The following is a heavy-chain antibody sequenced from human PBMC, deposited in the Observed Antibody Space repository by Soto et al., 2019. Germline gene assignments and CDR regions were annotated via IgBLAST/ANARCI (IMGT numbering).Heavy chain of an antibody. D-gene: IGHD3-10*01. CDR3: ARAPYGGSPPYYYYGMDV. CDR1: GGTFSSYA. J-gene: IGHJ6*02. Sequence: ASVKVSCKASGGTFSSYAISWVRQAPGQGLEWMGGIIPIFGTANYAQKFQGRVTITADESTSTAYMELSSLRSEDTAVYYCARAPYGGSPPYYYYGMDVWGQGTTVTVSS. CDR2: IIPIFGTA. V-gene: IGHV1-69*13.